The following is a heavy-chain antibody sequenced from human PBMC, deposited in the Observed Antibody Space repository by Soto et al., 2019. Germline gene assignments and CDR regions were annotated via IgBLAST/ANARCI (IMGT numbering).Heavy chain of an antibody. CDR2: ISSSGSTI. J-gene: IGHJ6*03. CDR3: ARGVIAARRLYYYYMDV. CDR1: GFTFSDNY. D-gene: IGHD6-6*01. Sequence: QVQLVESGGGLVKPGGSLRLSCAASGFTFSDNYMSWIRQAPGKGLEWVSYISSSGSTIYYADSVKGRFTISRDNGKNSLYLQRNTLRAEYSAGYYCARGVIAARRLYYYYMDVWVKGTTVTDSS. V-gene: IGHV3-11*01.